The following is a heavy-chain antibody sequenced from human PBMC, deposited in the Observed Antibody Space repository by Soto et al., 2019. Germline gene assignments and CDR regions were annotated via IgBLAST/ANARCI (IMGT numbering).Heavy chain of an antibody. CDR3: ANYGDRPQW. Sequence: GGSLRLSCAASGFTFSSYGMHWVRQAPGKGLEWVAVISYDGSNKYYADSVKGRFTISRDNSKNTLYLQMNSLRAEDTAVYYCANYGDRPQWGGQGTLVTVSS. D-gene: IGHD4-17*01. J-gene: IGHJ4*02. CDR1: GFTFSSYG. CDR2: ISYDGSNK. V-gene: IGHV3-30*18.